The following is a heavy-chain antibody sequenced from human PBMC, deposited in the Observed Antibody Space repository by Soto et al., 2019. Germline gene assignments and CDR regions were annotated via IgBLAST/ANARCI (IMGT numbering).Heavy chain of an antibody. V-gene: IGHV3-23*01. D-gene: IGHD2-21*02. CDR1: GFAFRSYA. CDR2: VSGTGATS. J-gene: IGHJ4*02. CDR3: AKCLTTVTTIFDS. Sequence: PXGSLRLSCAASGFAFRSYAMSWVRQAPGKGLEWVSTVSGTGATSYYADSVRGRFTISRDNSKSTLYLQMNSLSAEDTALYYCAKCLTTVTTIFDSWGPGDLVTVSS.